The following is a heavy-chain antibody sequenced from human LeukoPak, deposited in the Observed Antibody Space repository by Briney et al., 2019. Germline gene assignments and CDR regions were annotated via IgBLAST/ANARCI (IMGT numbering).Heavy chain of an antibody. J-gene: IGHJ6*02. V-gene: IGHV1-18*01. CDR2: ISAYNGNT. Sequence: EASVKASCKASGYTFTSYGISWVRQAPGQGLEWMGWISAYNGNTNYAQKLQGRVTMTTDTSTSTAYMELRSLRSDDTAVYYCARDIVAARSYYYYYGMDVWGQGTTVTVSS. D-gene: IGHD6-13*01. CDR1: GYTFTSYG. CDR3: ARDIVAARSYYYYYGMDV.